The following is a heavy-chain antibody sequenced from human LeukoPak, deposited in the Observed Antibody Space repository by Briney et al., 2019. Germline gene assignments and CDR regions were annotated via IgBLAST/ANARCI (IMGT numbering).Heavy chain of an antibody. CDR3: ARGMIVVDRRGYFDY. Sequence: ETLSLTCAVYGGSFSGYYWSWIRQPPGKGLEWIGSIYHSGSTYYNPSLKSRVTISVDTSKNQFSLKLSSVTAADTAVYYCARGMIVVDRRGYFDYWGQGTLVTVSS. CDR2: IYHSGST. V-gene: IGHV4-34*01. D-gene: IGHD3-22*01. CDR1: GGSFSGYY. J-gene: IGHJ4*02.